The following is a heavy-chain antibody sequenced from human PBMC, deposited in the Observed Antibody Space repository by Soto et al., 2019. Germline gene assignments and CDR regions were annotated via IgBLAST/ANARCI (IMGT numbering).Heavy chain of an antibody. J-gene: IGHJ6*02. D-gene: IGHD6-19*01. Sequence: PGGSLRLSCAASGFTFSSYAMHWVRQAPGKGLEWVAVISYDGSNKYYADSVKGRFTISRDNAKNTLYLQMNSLRAEDTAVYYCARDRTVAAGMDVWGQGTTVTVS. V-gene: IGHV3-30-3*01. CDR2: ISYDGSNK. CDR1: GFTFSSYA. CDR3: ARDRTVAAGMDV.